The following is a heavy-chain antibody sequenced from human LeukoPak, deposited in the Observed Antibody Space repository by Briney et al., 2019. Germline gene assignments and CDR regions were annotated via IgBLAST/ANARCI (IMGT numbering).Heavy chain of an antibody. D-gene: IGHD3-10*01. CDR2: IKFDGSQK. Sequence: PGGSLRLSCPPSGFTFSSFDMHGVRQPPDKGLEWVAFIKFDGSQKYYADSVRGRFTVSRYNSRNMLYLQLDSLRDDDTAVYFCARRLPDSGSYSPDYWGQGTLVTVSS. J-gene: IGHJ4*02. CDR3: ARRLPDSGSYSPDY. CDR1: GFTFSSFD. V-gene: IGHV3-30*02.